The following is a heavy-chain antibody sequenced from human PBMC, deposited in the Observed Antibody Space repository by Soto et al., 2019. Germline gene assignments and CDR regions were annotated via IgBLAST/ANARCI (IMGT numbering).Heavy chain of an antibody. CDR1: GYTFTRNP. CDR3: AREPEGGGYFDS. CDR2: INTANGNK. V-gene: IGHV1-3*04. D-gene: IGHD1-26*01. Sequence: QVQLVQSGAEVKTSGASVKVSCRASGYTFTRNPMHWVRQAPGQRLEWMGWINTANGNKKYAENFQGRVSSSRDTSATTAYMELNSLRFEDTAVYYCAREPEGGGYFDSWGQGTRVTVSS. J-gene: IGHJ3*02.